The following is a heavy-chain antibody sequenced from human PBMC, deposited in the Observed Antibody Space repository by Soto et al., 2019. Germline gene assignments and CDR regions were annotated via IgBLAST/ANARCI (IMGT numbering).Heavy chain of an antibody. V-gene: IGHV3-21*01. Sequence: SGGSLRLSCAASGFTFSSYSMNWVRQAPGKGLEWVSSISSSSSYIYYADSVKGRFTISRDNAKNSLYLQMNSLRAEDTAVYYCASDIVVVVAATDDAFDIWGQGTMVTVS. J-gene: IGHJ3*02. CDR3: ASDIVVVVAATDDAFDI. D-gene: IGHD2-15*01. CDR1: GFTFSSYS. CDR2: ISSSSSYI.